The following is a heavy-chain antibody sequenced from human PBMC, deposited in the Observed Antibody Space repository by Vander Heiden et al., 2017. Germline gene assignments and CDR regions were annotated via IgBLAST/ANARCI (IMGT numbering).Heavy chain of an antibody. V-gene: IGHV3-9*01. CDR1: GFTFNAHA. CDR2: ILWDNSRI. J-gene: IGHJ6*02. Sequence: EVQLVESGGGLVQPGRSLRLSCEGPGFTFNAHAIHWVRQVPGKGLEWVSGILWDNSRIGYADSVKGRFTISRDNGKNSLYLQMNSLRPEDTALYYCGKDMTPGGLDVWGHGTTVTVSS. CDR3: GKDMTPGGLDV. D-gene: IGHD3-10*01.